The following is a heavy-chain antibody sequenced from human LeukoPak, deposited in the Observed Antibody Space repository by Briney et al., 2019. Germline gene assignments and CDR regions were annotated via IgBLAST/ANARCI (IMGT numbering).Heavy chain of an antibody. V-gene: IGHV3-74*01. CDR3: ARARSSSWYRNYYYYMDV. J-gene: IGHJ6*03. CDR1: GFTFSSYW. D-gene: IGHD6-13*01. CDR2: INSDGSST. Sequence: GGSLRLSCAASGFTFSSYWLHWVRQAPGKGLVWVSRINSDGSSTTYADSVKGRFTISRDNAKNSLYLQMNSLRAEDTAVYYCARARSSSWYRNYYYYMDVWGKGTTVTVSS.